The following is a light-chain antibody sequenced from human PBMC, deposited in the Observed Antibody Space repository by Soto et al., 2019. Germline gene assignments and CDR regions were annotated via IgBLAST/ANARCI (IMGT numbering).Light chain of an antibody. CDR3: QQAYSFPIT. J-gene: IGKJ5*01. CDR1: QGISTY. CDR2: GAS. V-gene: IGKV1-9*01. Sequence: DIQVTQSPSFLSASVGDTVTITCRASQGISTYLAWYQQKPGKAPKNLIYGASTLQSGVPSRFSGNGSGTDFTLIISSLQPEDSATYYCQQAYSFPITFGQGTRLEIK.